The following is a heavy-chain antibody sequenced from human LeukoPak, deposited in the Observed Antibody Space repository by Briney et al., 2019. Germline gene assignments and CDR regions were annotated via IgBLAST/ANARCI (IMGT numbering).Heavy chain of an antibody. Sequence: GGSLRLSCTASGFSFGDYSMNWVRQAPGKGLEWVGFIRSEAYGGTTQYAASVKGRFTISRDDSKSIAYLQMNSLKTEDTAVYYCTSQLQLLTFFDFWGQGTLVTVSS. D-gene: IGHD6-13*01. V-gene: IGHV3-49*04. CDR1: GFSFGDYS. J-gene: IGHJ4*02. CDR3: TSQLQLLTFFDF. CDR2: IRSEAYGGTT.